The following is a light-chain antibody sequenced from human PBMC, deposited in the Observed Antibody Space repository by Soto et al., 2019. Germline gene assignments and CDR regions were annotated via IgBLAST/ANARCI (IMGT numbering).Light chain of an antibody. CDR1: SSDVGSYNL. Sequence: QSVLTQPASVSGSPGQSITISCTGTSSDVGSYNLVSWYQQRPGKAPKLLIYEVTKRPSRVSNRFSGSKSGNTASLTISGLQAEDEADYYCCSYAGSSTLIFGGGTKVTVL. CDR3: CSYAGSSTLI. CDR2: EVT. J-gene: IGLJ2*01. V-gene: IGLV2-23*02.